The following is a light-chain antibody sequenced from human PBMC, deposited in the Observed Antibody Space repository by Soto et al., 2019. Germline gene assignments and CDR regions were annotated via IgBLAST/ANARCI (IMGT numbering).Light chain of an antibody. CDR3: QSYDSSVSVAV. Sequence: QSVLTQPPSVSGAPGQRVTISCSGSNSNIGAGYDVHWYQRLPGTAPKLLIFANGIRPSGVPDRFSASKSATSAFLAITGLLTEDEADYYCQSYDSSVSVAVFGGGTKLNVL. CDR1: NSNIGAGYD. CDR2: ANG. J-gene: IGLJ2*01. V-gene: IGLV1-40*01.